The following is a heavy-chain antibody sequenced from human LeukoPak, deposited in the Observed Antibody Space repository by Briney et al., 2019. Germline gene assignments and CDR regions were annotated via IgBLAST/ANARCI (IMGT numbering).Heavy chain of an antibody. J-gene: IGHJ5*02. CDR1: GGSISSGGYS. CDR3: AGTMVRGVTFNWFDP. CDR2: IYHSGST. D-gene: IGHD3-10*01. Sequence: SQTLSLICAVSGGSISSGGYSWSWIRQPPGKGLEWIGYIYHSGSTYYNPSLKSRVTISVDRSKNQFSLKLSSVTAADTAVYYCAGTMVRGVTFNWFDPWGQGTLVTVSS. V-gene: IGHV4-30-2*01.